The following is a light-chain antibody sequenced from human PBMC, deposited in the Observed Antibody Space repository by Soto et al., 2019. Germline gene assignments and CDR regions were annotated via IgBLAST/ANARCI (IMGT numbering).Light chain of an antibody. CDR1: QSLIIY. CDR2: DXS. V-gene: IGKV3-11*01. J-gene: IGKJ4*01. CDR3: QQRSKWPTH. Sequence: EIVMTQSPGPLSVSQGERATLPXRASQSLIIYLAWYQQRPGXAPRXXXYDXSNSASGIPASFSGSGSGTDFTRTISSLEPDDCAGYYWQQRSKWPTHFGGGTKVDI.